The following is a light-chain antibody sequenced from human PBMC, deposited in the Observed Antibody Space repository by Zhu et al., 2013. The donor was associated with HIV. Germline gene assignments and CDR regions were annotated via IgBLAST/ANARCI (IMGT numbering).Light chain of an antibody. V-gene: IGKV3D-15*01. J-gene: IGKJ4*01. CDR2: GIS. Sequence: IVLTQSPGTLSLSPGETAALSCRASQTISSFLAWYQHKPGQAPRLLVYGISTRATGIPDRFSGSGSGTEFTLTITSLQSDDFALYYCQQYNNWPPVLTFGGGTKVEIK. CDR1: QTISSF. CDR3: QQYNNWPPVLT.